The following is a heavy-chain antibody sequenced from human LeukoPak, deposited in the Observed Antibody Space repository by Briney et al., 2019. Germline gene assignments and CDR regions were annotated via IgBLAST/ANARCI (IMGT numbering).Heavy chain of an antibody. Sequence: GRSLRLSCAASGFTFSNYGMHWVRQAPGKGLEWVAVIWYDGSNKYYADSVKGRFTISRDNSKNTLYLQMNSRRGEGTAVYYCAREVLVYTAMVGFDPWGQGTLVTVSS. J-gene: IGHJ5*02. D-gene: IGHD5-18*01. V-gene: IGHV3-33*01. CDR3: AREVLVYTAMVGFDP. CDR1: GFTFSNYG. CDR2: IWYDGSNK.